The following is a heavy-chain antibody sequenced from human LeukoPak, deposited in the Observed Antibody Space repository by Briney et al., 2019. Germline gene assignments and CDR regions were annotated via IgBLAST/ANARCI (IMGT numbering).Heavy chain of an antibody. V-gene: IGHV1-69*13. CDR2: IIPIFGTA. J-gene: IGHJ6*02. CDR1: GGTFISYA. Sequence: APVKVSCKASGGTFISYAISWVRQAPGQGLEWMGGIIPIFGTANYAQKFQGRVTITADESTSTAYMELSSLRSEDTAVYYCARGTLHYDFWSGYHYYYYGMDVWGQGTTVTVSS. D-gene: IGHD3-3*01. CDR3: ARGTLHYDFWSGYHYYYYGMDV.